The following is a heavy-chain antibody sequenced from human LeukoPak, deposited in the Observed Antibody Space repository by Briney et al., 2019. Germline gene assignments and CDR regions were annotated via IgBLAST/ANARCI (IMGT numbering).Heavy chain of an antibody. V-gene: IGHV1-24*01. J-gene: IGHJ4*02. CDR1: GYTLTELS. Sequence: ASVKVSCKVSGYTLTELSMHWVRQAPGKGLEWMGGFDPEDGETIYAQKFHGRVTMTEDTSTDTAYMELSSLRSEDTAVYYCATDMSGYYEFDYWGQGTLVTVSS. CDR3: ATDMSGYYEFDY. CDR2: FDPEDGET. D-gene: IGHD3-22*01.